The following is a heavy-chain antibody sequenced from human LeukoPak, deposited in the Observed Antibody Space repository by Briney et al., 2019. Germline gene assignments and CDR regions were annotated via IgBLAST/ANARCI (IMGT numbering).Heavy chain of an antibody. Sequence: ASGTLSLTCAVSGGSISSSNWWSWVRQPPGKGLEWIGEIYHSGSTNYNPSLKSRVTISVDKSKNQFSLKLSSVTAADTAVYYCAAGIVVVPAADDYYYYGMDVWAKGPRSPSP. CDR2: IYHSGST. D-gene: IGHD2-2*01. J-gene: IGHJ6*02. V-gene: IGHV4-4*02. CDR3: AAGIVVVPAADDYYYYGMDV. CDR1: GGSISSSNW.